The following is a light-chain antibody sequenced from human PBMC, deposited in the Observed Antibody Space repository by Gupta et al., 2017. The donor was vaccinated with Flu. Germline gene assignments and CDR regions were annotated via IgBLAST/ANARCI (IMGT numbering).Light chain of an antibody. V-gene: IGLV1-44*01. J-gene: IGLJ2*01. Sequence: QSVLTHPPSASGTPGQRVTISCSGSSSNIGSNTVNWYQQLPGTAPNSLIFSKNQRPSGVMDRVLCDTAGTYASPQIRGLQSEEEADDYWEASDDRLNGLVFGGGTKLTVL. CDR1: SSNIGSNT. CDR2: SKN. CDR3: EASDDRLNGLV.